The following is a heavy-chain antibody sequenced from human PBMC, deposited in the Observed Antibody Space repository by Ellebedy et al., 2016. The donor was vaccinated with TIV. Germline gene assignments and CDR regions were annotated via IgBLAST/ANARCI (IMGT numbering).Heavy chain of an antibody. V-gene: IGHV4-61*01. Sequence: SETLSLXXTVSGASVNSRTSYWTWIRQPPGMGLEWLGCIYHTGGTNYNPSLESRITISLDTSKNQFSLRLTSVTATDTAVYYCAREQWQGTWGQGTLVTVSS. CDR2: IYHTGGT. CDR3: AREQWQGT. CDR1: GASVNSRTSY. D-gene: IGHD6-19*01. J-gene: IGHJ4*02.